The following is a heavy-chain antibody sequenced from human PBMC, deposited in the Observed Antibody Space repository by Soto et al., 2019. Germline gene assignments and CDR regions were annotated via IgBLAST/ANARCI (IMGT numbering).Heavy chain of an antibody. J-gene: IGHJ6*02. V-gene: IGHV1-2*04. CDR3: ARSTYYYGSGSYGPYYYYGMDV. CDR1: GYTFTGYY. Sequence: ASVKVSCKXSGYTFTGYYMHWVRQAPGQGLEWMGWINPNSGGTNYAQKFQGWVTMTRDTSISTAYMELSRLRSDDTAVYYCARSTYYYGSGSYGPYYYYGMDVWGQGTTVTVSS. CDR2: INPNSGGT. D-gene: IGHD3-10*01.